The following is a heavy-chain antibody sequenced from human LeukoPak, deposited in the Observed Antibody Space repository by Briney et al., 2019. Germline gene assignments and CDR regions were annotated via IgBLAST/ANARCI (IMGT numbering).Heavy chain of an antibody. CDR3: AELGITMIGGV. CDR1: RFSFSSFN. D-gene: IGHD3-10*02. V-gene: IGHV3-48*03. Sequence: GGSLRLSCAVSRFSFSSFNMHWVRQAPGKGLEWVSYISSSGSTIYYADSVKGRFTISRDNAKNSLYLQMNSLRAEDTAVYYCAELGITMIGGVWGKGTTVTISS. CDR2: ISSSGSTI. J-gene: IGHJ6*04.